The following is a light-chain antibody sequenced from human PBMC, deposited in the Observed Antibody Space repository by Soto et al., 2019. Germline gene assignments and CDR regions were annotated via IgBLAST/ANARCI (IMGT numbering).Light chain of an antibody. Sequence: QSALTQPPSASGSRGQSVSISCAGTSSDVGGYNFVSWYQQHPGKAPKLILYEVTKRPLGVPDRFSGSKSGNTASLTVSGLQTEDEAHYYCSSYAGSKNRYVFGTGTKLTVL. CDR3: SSYAGSKNRYV. CDR1: SSDVGGYNF. CDR2: EVT. V-gene: IGLV2-8*01. J-gene: IGLJ1*01.